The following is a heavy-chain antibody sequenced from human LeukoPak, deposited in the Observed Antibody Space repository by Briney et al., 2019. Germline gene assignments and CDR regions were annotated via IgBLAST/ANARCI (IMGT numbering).Heavy chain of an antibody. CDR2: IYTSGST. D-gene: IGHD3-10*01. CDR1: DGSISSYY. CDR3: VVSLTWFGDGRGYFDY. V-gene: IGHV4-4*07. Sequence: KPSETLSLTCTGSDGSISSYYWSWIRQPAGKGLEWIGRIYTSGSTNYNPSLKSRVTMSVDTSKNQFSLKLSSVTAADTAVYYCVVSLTWFGDGRGYFDYWGQGTLVTVSS. J-gene: IGHJ4*02.